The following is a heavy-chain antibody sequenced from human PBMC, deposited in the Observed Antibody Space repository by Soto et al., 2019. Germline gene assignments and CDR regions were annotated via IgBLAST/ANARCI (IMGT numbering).Heavy chain of an antibody. V-gene: IGHV3-48*02. CDR2: ISSSSSTI. CDR1: GFTFSSYS. J-gene: IGHJ3*02. Sequence: EVQLVESGGGLVQPGGSLRLSCAASGFTFSSYSMNWVRQAPGKGLEWVSYISSSSSTIYYADSVKGRFTISRDNAKNTLYLQINSLRDEDTAVYYCAIYRRVKGPTQLPGSFDIWGQGTMVTVSS. D-gene: IGHD1-1*01. CDR3: AIYRRVKGPTQLPGSFDI.